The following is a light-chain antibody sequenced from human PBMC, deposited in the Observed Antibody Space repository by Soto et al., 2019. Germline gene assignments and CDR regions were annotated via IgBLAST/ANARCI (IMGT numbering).Light chain of an antibody. CDR1: QVISSF. CDR2: DAS. J-gene: IGKJ5*01. V-gene: IGKV1-9*01. Sequence: DILLTQSPSFLSASVGDRVTITCRASQVISSFLAWYQEKPGEAPKLLIYDASTLQSGVPSRFSGSVSRTEFTHPISSLQPEDVATSYCQQRDGYPLTFGRGTRLESK. CDR3: QQRDGYPLT.